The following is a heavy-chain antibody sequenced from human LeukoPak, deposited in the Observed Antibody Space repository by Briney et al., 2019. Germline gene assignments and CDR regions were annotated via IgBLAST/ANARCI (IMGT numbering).Heavy chain of an antibody. D-gene: IGHD6-19*01. CDR1: GFTFTSFT. V-gene: IGHV3-23*01. CDR2: ISGSGTYT. Sequence: GGSLRLSCAASGFTFTSFTMTWVRQAPGKGLERVSGISGSGTYTYYADSVKGRFTISRDSSRNTVYLQMSSLRAEDTAVYFCARRGGAVAGTGFHFDYWGQGTQVTVSS. CDR3: ARRGGAVAGTGFHFDY. J-gene: IGHJ4*02.